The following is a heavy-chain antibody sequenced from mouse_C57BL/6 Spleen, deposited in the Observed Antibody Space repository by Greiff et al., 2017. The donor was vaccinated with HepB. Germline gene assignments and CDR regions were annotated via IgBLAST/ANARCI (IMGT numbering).Heavy chain of an antibody. V-gene: IGHV3-6*01. J-gene: IGHJ2*01. CDR2: ISYDGSN. CDR3: AGVHWDEYYFDY. Sequence: EVQLQQSGPGLVKPSQSLSLTCSVTGYSITSGYYWNWIRQFPGNKLEWMGYISYDGSNNYNPSLKNRISITRDTSKNQFFLKLNSVTTEDTATYYCAGVHWDEYYFDYWGQGTTLTVSS. CDR1: GYSITSGYY. D-gene: IGHD4-1*01.